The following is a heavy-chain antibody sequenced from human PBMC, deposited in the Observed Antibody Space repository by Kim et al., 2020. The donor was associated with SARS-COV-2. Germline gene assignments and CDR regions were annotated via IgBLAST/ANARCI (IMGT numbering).Heavy chain of an antibody. J-gene: IGHJ6*01. Sequence: GGSLRLSCAASGFTFSTYGMHWVRQAPGKGLEWVAVISYDGRGKDYADSVKGRFTISRDNSKNTLYLQMSSLRAEDTAVYYCARVRTAVVHLDHSIDV. V-gene: IGHV3-33*05. CDR2: ISYDGRGK. CDR3: ARVRTAVVHLDHSIDV. CDR1: GFTFSTYG. D-gene: IGHD5-18*01.